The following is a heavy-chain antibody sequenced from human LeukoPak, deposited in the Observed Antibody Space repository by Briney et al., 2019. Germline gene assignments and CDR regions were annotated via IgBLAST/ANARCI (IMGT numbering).Heavy chain of an antibody. Sequence: SVKVSCKASGYTFTSYGISWVRQAPGQGLEWMGRIIPILGIANYAQKFQGRVTITADKSTSTAYMELSSLRSEDTAVYYCARDQADRLVGAFDIWGQGTMVTVSS. J-gene: IGHJ3*02. D-gene: IGHD1-26*01. CDR3: ARDQADRLVGAFDI. CDR1: GYTFTSYG. V-gene: IGHV1-69*04. CDR2: IIPILGIA.